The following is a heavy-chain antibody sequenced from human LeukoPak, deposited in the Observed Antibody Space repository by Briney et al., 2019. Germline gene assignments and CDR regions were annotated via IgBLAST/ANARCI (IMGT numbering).Heavy chain of an antibody. Sequence: ESGGSLRLSCAASGFTVSSNYMSRVRQAPGKGLEWVSVIYSGGSTYYADSVKGRFTISRDNSKNTVDLQMNSLRVEDTAVYYCAMRGNTWYDCWGQGTLVTVSS. CDR2: IYSGGST. CDR3: AMRGNTWYDC. CDR1: GFTVSSNY. V-gene: IGHV3-53*01. D-gene: IGHD6-13*01. J-gene: IGHJ4*02.